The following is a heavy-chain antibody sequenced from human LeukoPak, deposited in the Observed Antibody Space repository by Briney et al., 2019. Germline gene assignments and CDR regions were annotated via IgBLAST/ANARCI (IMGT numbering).Heavy chain of an antibody. D-gene: IGHD1-26*01. J-gene: IGHJ4*02. Sequence: PGGSLRLSCAASGFTFSSSAMNWVRQAPGKGLEWVSSINNVGSHIYYADSVKGRFTISRGNAKNSLYLQMNSLRAEDTAVYYCAREVRVGATRFDYWGQGTLVTVPS. CDR3: AREVRVGATRFDY. V-gene: IGHV3-21*01. CDR1: GFTFSSSA. CDR2: INNVGSHI.